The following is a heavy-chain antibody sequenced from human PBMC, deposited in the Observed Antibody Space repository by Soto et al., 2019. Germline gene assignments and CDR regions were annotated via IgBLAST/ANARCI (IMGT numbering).Heavy chain of an antibody. CDR1: GGSISSGGYY. V-gene: IGHV4-31*03. CDR2: IYYSGST. J-gene: IGHJ4*02. Sequence: PSETLSLTCTVSGGSISSGGYYWSWIRQHPGKGLEWIGYIYYSGSTYYNPSLKSRVTISVDTSKNQFSLKLSSVTAADTAVYYCARAKETIFGVVITFDYWGQGTLVTVSS. D-gene: IGHD3-3*01. CDR3: ARAKETIFGVVITFDY.